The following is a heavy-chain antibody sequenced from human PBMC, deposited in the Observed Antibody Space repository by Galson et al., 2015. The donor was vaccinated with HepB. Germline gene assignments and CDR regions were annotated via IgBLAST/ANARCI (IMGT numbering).Heavy chain of an antibody. CDR3: ARAVVEWLQWQTDAFDI. CDR2: INHSGST. CDR1: GGSFSGYY. V-gene: IGHV4-34*01. J-gene: IGHJ3*02. Sequence: ETLSLTCAVYGGSFSGYYWSWIRQPPGKGLEWIGEINHSGSTNYNPSPKSRVTISVDTSKNQFSLKLSSVTAADTAVYYCARAVVEWLQWQTDAFDIWGQGTMVTVSS. D-gene: IGHD5-24*01.